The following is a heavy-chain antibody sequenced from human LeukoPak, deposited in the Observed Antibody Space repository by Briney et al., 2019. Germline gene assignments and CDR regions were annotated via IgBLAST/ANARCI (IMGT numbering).Heavy chain of an antibody. Sequence: PGGSLRLSCAASGFTVSSNYMSWVRQAPGKGLEWVSVIYSGGSTYYADSVKGRSTISRDNSKNTLYLQMNSLRAEDTAVYYCARGLDGDFPDYWGQGTLVTVSS. CDR2: IYSGGST. V-gene: IGHV3-53*01. J-gene: IGHJ4*02. D-gene: IGHD4-17*01. CDR1: GFTVSSNY. CDR3: ARGLDGDFPDY.